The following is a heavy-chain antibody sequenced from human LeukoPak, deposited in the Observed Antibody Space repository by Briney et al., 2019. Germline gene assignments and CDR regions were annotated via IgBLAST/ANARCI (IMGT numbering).Heavy chain of an antibody. CDR2: IKSKTGGGTT. CDR1: GFTFSNAW. CDR3: TTGLWLGERKKYYFDY. J-gene: IGHJ4*02. D-gene: IGHD3-10*01. Sequence: GGSLRLSCAASGFTFSNAWMSWVRQAPGKGLEWVGRIKSKTGGGTTDYAAPVKGRFTISRDDSKNTLYLQMNSLKTEDTAVYYCTTGLWLGERKKYYFDYWGQGTLVTVSS. V-gene: IGHV3-15*01.